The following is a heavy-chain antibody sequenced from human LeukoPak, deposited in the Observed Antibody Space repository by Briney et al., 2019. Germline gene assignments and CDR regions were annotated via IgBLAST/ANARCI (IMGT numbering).Heavy chain of an antibody. Sequence: SETLSLTCSVSGFSISSGYYWGWIRQPPGKRQEWIGSFYYGGRTHYNPSLKSRVTVSVDTSKNQFSLKLSSVTAADTAVYYCARNRFWSGYPYYMDVWGKGTTVTVS. CDR1: GFSISSGYY. J-gene: IGHJ6*03. CDR3: ARNRFWSGYPYYMDV. V-gene: IGHV4-38-2*02. D-gene: IGHD3-3*01. CDR2: FYYGGRT.